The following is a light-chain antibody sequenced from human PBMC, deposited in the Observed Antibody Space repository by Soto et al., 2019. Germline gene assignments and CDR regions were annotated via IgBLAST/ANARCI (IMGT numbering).Light chain of an antibody. CDR3: QQSNSALWT. V-gene: IGKV1-39*01. Sequence: DIQITHSPSSLSASVGDRFTITCRASQSISSYLNWYQQKPGKAPKLLIYAASSLQSGVPSRFSGSGSGTDFTLTISSLQPEDFATYYCQQSNSALWTFGQGTKVDIK. CDR2: AAS. CDR1: QSISSY. J-gene: IGKJ1*01.